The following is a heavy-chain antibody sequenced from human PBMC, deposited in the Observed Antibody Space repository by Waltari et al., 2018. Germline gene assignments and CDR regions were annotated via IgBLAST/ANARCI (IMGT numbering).Heavy chain of an antibody. V-gene: IGHV3-23*01. CDR2: ISGSGLST. J-gene: IGHJ4*02. D-gene: IGHD2-2*01. Sequence: EVQLLDTGGGLVQPGGSLILSWSASGFTFSRNAITWVRQVPGKGLEWVAVISGSGLSTLYADSVKGRFTISRDNSKSTVSLHMDNLRGEDTALYYCARGTTSSTSCFFDYWGQGALVTVPS. CDR1: GFTFSRNA. CDR3: ARGTTSSTSCFFDY.